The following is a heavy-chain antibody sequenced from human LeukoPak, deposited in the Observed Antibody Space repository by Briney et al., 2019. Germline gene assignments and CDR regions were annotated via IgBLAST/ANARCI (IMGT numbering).Heavy chain of an antibody. V-gene: IGHV3-7*01. CDR1: GFTFSTYA. Sequence: GGSLRLSCAASGFTFSTYAMSWVRQAPGKGLEWVANIKQDGSEKYYVGSVKGRFTISRDNAKNSLYLQMNSLRAEDTAVYYCARRARKRYCSGGSCNHYYYYMDVWGKGTTVTISS. CDR3: ARRARKRYCSGGSCNHYYYYMDV. CDR2: IKQDGSEK. J-gene: IGHJ6*03. D-gene: IGHD2-15*01.